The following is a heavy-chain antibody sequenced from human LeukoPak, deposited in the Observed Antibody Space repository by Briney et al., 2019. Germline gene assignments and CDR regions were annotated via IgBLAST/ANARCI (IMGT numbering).Heavy chain of an antibody. CDR1: GFTFSSYW. V-gene: IGHV3-7*01. D-gene: IGHD5-18*01. Sequence: GGSLRLSCAASGFTFSSYWMSWVRQAPGKGLEWVANIKQDGSEKYYVDSVKGRFTISRDNAKNSLYLQMNSLRAEDTAVNYCARDEGGGYSYGNFDYWGQGTLVTVSS. CDR2: IKQDGSEK. J-gene: IGHJ4*02. CDR3: ARDEGGGYSYGNFDY.